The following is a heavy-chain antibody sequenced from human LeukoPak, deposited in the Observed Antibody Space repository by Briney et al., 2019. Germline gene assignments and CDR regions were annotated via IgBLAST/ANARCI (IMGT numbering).Heavy chain of an antibody. D-gene: IGHD5-18*01. CDR3: AGAGGYSYGYFDY. CDR1: GFTFSSYW. Sequence: GGSLRLSCAASGFTFSSYWMSWVRQAPGKGLEWVANIKQDGSEKYYVDSVKGRFTISRDNAKNSLYLQMNSLRAEDTAVYYCAGAGGYSYGYFDYWGQGTLVTVSS. V-gene: IGHV3-7*03. CDR2: IKQDGSEK. J-gene: IGHJ4*02.